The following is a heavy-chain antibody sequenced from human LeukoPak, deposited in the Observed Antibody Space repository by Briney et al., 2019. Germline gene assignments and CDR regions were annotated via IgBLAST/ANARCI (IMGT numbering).Heavy chain of an antibody. Sequence: ASVKLSCKTSNYSLINYGIGWVRQAPGQGLEWMGCVSAYNGKTSYAEQFRGRVTMTADTATATGYMELTGLTSYDTAVYYCRRFYSNFGDYWGQGTRVAVSS. CDR2: VSAYNGKT. J-gene: IGHJ4*02. CDR1: NYSLINYG. D-gene: IGHD4-11*01. CDR3: RRFYSNFGDY. V-gene: IGHV1-18*01.